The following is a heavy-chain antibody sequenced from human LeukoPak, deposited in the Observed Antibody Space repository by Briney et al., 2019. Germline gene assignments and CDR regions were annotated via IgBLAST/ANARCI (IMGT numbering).Heavy chain of an antibody. CDR2: ISSSGSTI. D-gene: IGHD1-26*01. J-gene: IGHJ3*02. V-gene: IGHV3-11*01. CDR3: ARELGATAQAFDI. Sequence: GGSLRLSCAASGFTFSDYYMSWIRQAPGKGLVWVSYISSSGSTIYYADSVKGRFTISRDNAKNSLYLQMNSLRAEDTAVYYCARELGATAQAFDIWGQGTMVTVSS. CDR1: GFTFSDYY.